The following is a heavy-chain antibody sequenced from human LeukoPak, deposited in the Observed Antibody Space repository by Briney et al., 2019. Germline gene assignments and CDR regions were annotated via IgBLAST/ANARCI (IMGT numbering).Heavy chain of an antibody. V-gene: IGHV3-33*01. CDR3: ARGRVLLWFGELLEPDY. Sequence: AGGSLRLSCAASGFTFSSYGMHWVRQAPGKGLEGVAVIWYDGSNKYYTDSVKGGFTISRDNSKNTLYLQMNSLRSEDTAVYYCARGRVLLWFGELLEPDYWGQGTLVTVSS. D-gene: IGHD3-10*01. J-gene: IGHJ4*02. CDR1: GFTFSSYG. CDR2: IWYDGSNK.